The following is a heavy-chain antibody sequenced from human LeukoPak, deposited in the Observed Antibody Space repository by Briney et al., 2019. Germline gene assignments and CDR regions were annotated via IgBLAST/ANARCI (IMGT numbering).Heavy chain of an antibody. D-gene: IGHD6-13*01. CDR1: GFTVSSNY. CDR3: ASRMAAAGLLDY. CDR2: IYSGGST. V-gene: IGHV3-53*01. Sequence: GGSLRLSCAASGFTVSSNYMSWVRQAPGKGLEWVSVIYSGGSTYYADSVKGRFTISRDNSKNTLYLQMNSLRAEDTAVYYCASRMAAAGLLDYWGQGTLVTVSS. J-gene: IGHJ4*02.